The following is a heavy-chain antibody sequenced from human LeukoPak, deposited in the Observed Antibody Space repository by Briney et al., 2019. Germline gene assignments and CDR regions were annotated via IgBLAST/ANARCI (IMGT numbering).Heavy chain of an antibody. CDR2: IYTSGST. V-gene: IGHV4-4*09. CDR1: GGSISSYY. CDR3: ARTTGTTWGYYYYYMDV. Sequence: PSETLSLTCTVSGGSISSYYWSWIRQPPGKGLEWIGYIYTSGSTNYNPSLKSRVTISVDTSKNQFSLKLSSVTAADTAVYYCARTTGTTWGYYYYYMDVWGKGTTVTVSS. D-gene: IGHD1-7*01. J-gene: IGHJ6*03.